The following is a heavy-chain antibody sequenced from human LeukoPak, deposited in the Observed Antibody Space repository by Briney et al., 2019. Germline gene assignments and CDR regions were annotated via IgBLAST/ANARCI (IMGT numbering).Heavy chain of an antibody. V-gene: IGHV1-8*01. Sequence: ASVKVSCKASGYTFTSYDINWVRQATGQGLEWMGWMNPNSGNTGYAQKFQGRVTMTRNTSISTAYMELSSLRSEDTAVYYCTRGNRQLVRYYYYYMDVWGKGTTVTISS. CDR2: MNPNSGNT. CDR1: GYTFTSYD. CDR3: TRGNRQLVRYYYYYMDV. D-gene: IGHD6-13*01. J-gene: IGHJ6*03.